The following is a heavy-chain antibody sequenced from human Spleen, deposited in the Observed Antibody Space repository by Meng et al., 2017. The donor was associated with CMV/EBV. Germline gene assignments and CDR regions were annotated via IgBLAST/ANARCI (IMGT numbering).Heavy chain of an antibody. CDR1: GYSFSNYG. Sequence: ASVKVSCKASGYSFSNYGFSWVRQAPGQGPEWMGWISAQDGDTNYALKFQGRVTMTTETSTSTAYLELRSLRSDDTAVYYCARGPDLAVGVAATGWLDPWGQGTLVTVSS. CDR3: ARGPDLAVGVAATGWLDP. V-gene: IGHV1-18*01. J-gene: IGHJ5*02. CDR2: ISAQDGDT. D-gene: IGHD2-15*01.